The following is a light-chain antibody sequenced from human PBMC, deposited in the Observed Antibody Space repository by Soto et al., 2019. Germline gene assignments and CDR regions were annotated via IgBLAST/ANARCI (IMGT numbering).Light chain of an antibody. CDR3: SSYTSSSNLV. CDR2: EVS. V-gene: IGLV2-14*01. Sequence: QSVLTQPASVSGSPGQSITISCAGTSSDFGGYNYVSWYHQHPGKAPKLLIYEVSNRPSGVSNRFSGSKSGNTASLTISGLQAEDEADYYCSSYTSSSNLVFGNGTKVTVL. J-gene: IGLJ1*01. CDR1: SSDFGGYNY.